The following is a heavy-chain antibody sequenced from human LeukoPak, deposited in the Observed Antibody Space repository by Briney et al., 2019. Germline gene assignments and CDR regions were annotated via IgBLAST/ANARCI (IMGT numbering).Heavy chain of an antibody. Sequence: SETLCLTRTVSGGSISSYCWSWIRQPPGKGLEWIGYIYYSGSTNYNPPLKSRVTISVDTSKNQFSLNLSAVTAADTAVYYCATGSNSVAYWGQATLVTVSS. CDR3: ATGSNSVAY. CDR2: IYYSGST. V-gene: IGHV4-59*12. CDR1: GGSISSYC. J-gene: IGHJ4*02. D-gene: IGHD4-23*01.